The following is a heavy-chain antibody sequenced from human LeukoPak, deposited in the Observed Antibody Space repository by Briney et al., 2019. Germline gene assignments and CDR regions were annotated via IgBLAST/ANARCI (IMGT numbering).Heavy chain of an antibody. V-gene: IGHV3-53*01. Sequence: GGSLRLSCAASGFNVSSSYMSWVRRAPGKGLEWVSIIYSGGATYYADSVKGRFTISRDKSKDTLYLQMNSLRAEDTAVYYCASPISGQSFDIWGQGTMVTVSS. CDR2: IYSGGAT. J-gene: IGHJ3*02. CDR1: GFNVSSSY. D-gene: IGHD5-12*01. CDR3: ASPISGQSFDI.